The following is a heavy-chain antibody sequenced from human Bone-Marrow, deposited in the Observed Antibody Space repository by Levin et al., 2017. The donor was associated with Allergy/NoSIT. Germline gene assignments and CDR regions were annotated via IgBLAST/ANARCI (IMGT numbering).Heavy chain of an antibody. J-gene: IGHJ4*02. CDR1: GGSITSPNSF. Sequence: PSETLSLTCTVSGGSITSPNSFWGWIRQPPGQGLEWIGTMFYSGTSYYNPSLKSRVTMSVDTSKNQFSLRLKSVVVADTAIYYCARHVPPYGGPDYCGQGTLVTVS. V-gene: IGHV4-39*01. CDR3: ARHVPPYGGPDY. D-gene: IGHD3-16*01. CDR2: MFYSGTS.